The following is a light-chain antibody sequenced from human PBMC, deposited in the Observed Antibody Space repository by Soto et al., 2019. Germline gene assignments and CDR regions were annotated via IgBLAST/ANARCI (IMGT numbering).Light chain of an antibody. Sequence: DIQMTQSPSSLSASVGDRVTITCRASQSISSYLNWYQQKPGKAPNLLIFAASSLQSGVPSRFSGSGSGTDFTLTISSLQAEDCATYYFQLSDSPWTFGQGTKVQIK. J-gene: IGKJ1*01. V-gene: IGKV1-39*01. CDR3: QLSDSPWT. CDR2: AAS. CDR1: QSISSY.